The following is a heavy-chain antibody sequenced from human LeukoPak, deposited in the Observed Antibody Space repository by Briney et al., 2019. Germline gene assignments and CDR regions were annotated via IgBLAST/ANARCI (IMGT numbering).Heavy chain of an antibody. J-gene: IGHJ4*02. V-gene: IGHV3-21*01. D-gene: IGHD5-18*01. CDR3: ARLPSYGSGRDY. CDR1: GFTFSSYS. CDR2: ISSSSSYI. Sequence: PGGSLRLSCAASGFTFSSYSMNWVRQAPGKGLEWVSSISSSSSYIYYADSVKGRFTISRDNAKNSPYLQMNSLRAEDTAVYYCARLPSYGSGRDYWGQGTLVTVSS.